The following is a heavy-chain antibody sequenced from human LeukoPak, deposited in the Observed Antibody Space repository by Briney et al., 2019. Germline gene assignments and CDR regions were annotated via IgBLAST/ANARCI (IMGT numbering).Heavy chain of an antibody. Sequence: PSETLSLTCAVYGGSFSGYYWSWIRQPPGKGLEWIGEINHSGSTNYNSSLKSRVTISVDTSKNQFSLKLSSVTAADTAVYYCATSSGYYTEDWFDPWGQGTLVTVSS. J-gene: IGHJ5*02. D-gene: IGHD3-3*01. V-gene: IGHV4-34*01. CDR1: GGSFSGYY. CDR2: INHSGST. CDR3: ATSSGYYTEDWFDP.